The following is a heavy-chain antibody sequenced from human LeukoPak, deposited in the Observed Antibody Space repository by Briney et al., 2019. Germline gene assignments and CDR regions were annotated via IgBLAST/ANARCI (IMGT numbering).Heavy chain of an antibody. CDR2: IYYSGST. Sequence: SETLSLTCTVSGGSISSGGYYWSWIRQHPGKGLEWIGYIYYSGSTYYNPSLKSRVTISVDTSKNQFSLKLSSVTAADTAVYYCARDLSYCSSTSCYYYYGMDVWGQGTTVTVSS. CDR1: GGSISSGGYY. V-gene: IGHV4-31*03. J-gene: IGHJ6*02. CDR3: ARDLSYCSSTSCYYYYGMDV. D-gene: IGHD2-2*01.